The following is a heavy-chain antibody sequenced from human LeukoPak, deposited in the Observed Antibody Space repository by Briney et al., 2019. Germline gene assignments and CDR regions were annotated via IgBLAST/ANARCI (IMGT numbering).Heavy chain of an antibody. CDR1: GGSITSSPYH. Sequence: SETLSLTCTVSGGSITSSPYHWAWIRQPPGRGPEWIGTVSHTGATQYSPSLTSRVTISLDTSKNQFSLSLNSVTAACTGIFYSARSMVTTDRNFDHWGQGTLVTVSS. CDR2: VSHTGAT. J-gene: IGHJ4*01. CDR3: ARSMVTTDRNFDH. V-gene: IGHV4-39*07. D-gene: IGHD2-21*02.